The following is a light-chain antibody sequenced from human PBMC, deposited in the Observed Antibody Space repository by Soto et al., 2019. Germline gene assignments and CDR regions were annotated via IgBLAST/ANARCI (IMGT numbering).Light chain of an antibody. V-gene: IGKV3-11*01. CDR2: DAS. CDR3: QQRSNWPPRWT. J-gene: IGKJ1*01. Sequence: EIVLTQSPATLSLSPGERATLSCRASQSVSSYLAWYQHKPGQAPRLLIYDASNRATGIPARFSGSGSGTDFTLAISSLEAEDFAVYYCQQRSNWPPRWTFGQGNKVEIK. CDR1: QSVSSY.